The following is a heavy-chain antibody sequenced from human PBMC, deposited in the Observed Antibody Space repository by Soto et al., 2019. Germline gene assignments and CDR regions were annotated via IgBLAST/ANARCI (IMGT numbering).Heavy chain of an antibody. CDR1: GVTFSSYS. J-gene: IGHJ4*02. CDR3: ARDHSGYAIVPFDY. Sequence: PGGSLRLSCAASGVTFSSYSMNWVRQAPGKGLEWVSSISSSSSYIYYADSVKGRFTISRDNAKNSLYLQMNSLRAEDTAVYYCARDHSGYAIVPFDYWGQGTLVTVSS. D-gene: IGHD5-12*01. V-gene: IGHV3-21*01. CDR2: ISSSSSYI.